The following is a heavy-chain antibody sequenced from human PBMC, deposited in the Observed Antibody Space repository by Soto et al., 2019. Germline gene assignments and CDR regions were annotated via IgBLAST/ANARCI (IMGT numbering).Heavy chain of an antibody. J-gene: IGHJ6*02. CDR2: ISYDGSNK. V-gene: IGHV3-30*18. Sequence: AGSLRLSCAASGFTFSSYGMHWVRQAPGKGLEWVAVISYDGSNKYYADSVKGRFTISRDNSKNTLYLQMNSLRAEDTAVYYCAKDLVGYSYGYYYYGMDVWGQGTTVTVSS. CDR3: AKDLVGYSYGYYYYGMDV. CDR1: GFTFSSYG. D-gene: IGHD5-18*01.